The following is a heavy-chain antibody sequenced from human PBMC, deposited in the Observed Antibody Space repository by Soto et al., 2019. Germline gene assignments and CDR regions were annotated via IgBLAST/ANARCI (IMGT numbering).Heavy chain of an antibody. CDR3: ARGQTMIVEKVDY. CDR2: ISYDGSNK. V-gene: IGHV3-30-3*01. D-gene: IGHD3-22*01. Sequence: QAQLVESGGGVVQPGRSLRLSCAASGFTFSSYAMHWVRQAPGKGLEWVAVISYDGSNKYYADSVKGRFTISRDNSKNTLYLQMNSLRAEDTAVYYCARGQTMIVEKVDYWGQGTLVTVSS. CDR1: GFTFSSYA. J-gene: IGHJ4*02.